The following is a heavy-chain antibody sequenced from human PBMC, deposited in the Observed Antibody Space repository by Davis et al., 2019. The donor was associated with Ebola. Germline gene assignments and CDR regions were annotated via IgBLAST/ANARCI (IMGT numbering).Heavy chain of an antibody. Sequence: AASVTVSCKASGYTFTTYDITWVRQATGQGLEWMGWMNPNSGNTGYAQKFQGRVTMTRDTSRSTAYMELRSLTSEDTAVYYCARDGSLLWGIQYWGQGTLVTVSS. D-gene: IGHD3-16*01. J-gene: IGHJ4*02. CDR2: MNPNSGNT. V-gene: IGHV1-8*01. CDR1: GYTFTTYD. CDR3: ARDGSLLWGIQY.